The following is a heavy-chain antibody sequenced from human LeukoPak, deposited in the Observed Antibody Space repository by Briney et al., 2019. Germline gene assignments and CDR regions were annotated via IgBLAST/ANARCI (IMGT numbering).Heavy chain of an antibody. V-gene: IGHV1-18*01. Sequence: ASLKVSCTASGYTFTTSGITWVRQAPGQGLEWMGWISGYNGNTKYGQDFQGRVTMTTDTSTTTAYMELRSLRSADTAVYYCARGGRGGSNHFDYWGQGTLVTVSS. CDR3: ARGGRGGSNHFDY. CDR1: GYTFTTSG. J-gene: IGHJ4*02. CDR2: ISGYNGNT. D-gene: IGHD1-26*01.